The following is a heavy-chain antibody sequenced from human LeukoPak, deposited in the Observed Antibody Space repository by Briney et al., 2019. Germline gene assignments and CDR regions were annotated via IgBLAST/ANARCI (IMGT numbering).Heavy chain of an antibody. CDR1: GFTFSDYY. CDR3: ARDRVDYYGSGSYSTIYYFDY. D-gene: IGHD3-10*01. V-gene: IGHV3-11*06. J-gene: IGHJ4*02. CDR2: ISSSSSYT. Sequence: GGSLRLSCAASGFTFSDYYMSWIRQAPGMGLEWVSYISSSSSYTNYADSVKGRFTISRDNAKNSLYLQMNSLRAEDTAVYYCARDRVDYYGSGSYSTIYYFDYWGQGTLVTVSS.